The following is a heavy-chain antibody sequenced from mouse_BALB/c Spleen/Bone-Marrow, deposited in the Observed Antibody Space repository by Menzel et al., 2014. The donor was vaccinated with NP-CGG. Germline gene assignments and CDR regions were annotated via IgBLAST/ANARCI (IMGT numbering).Heavy chain of an antibody. V-gene: IGHV1-18*01. CDR3: ARRDYGDY. Sequence: DVKLVESGPNLVKPGASVKISCKASGYSFTGYYMHWVRQSHGKSLEWIGRVNPNNDGTTYTQKFKGKAILTVGKSSSTAYMELRSLTSEDSAVYYCARRDYGDYWGQGTTLTVSS. D-gene: IGHD1-1*02. CDR2: VNPNNDGT. J-gene: IGHJ2*01. CDR1: GYSFTGYY.